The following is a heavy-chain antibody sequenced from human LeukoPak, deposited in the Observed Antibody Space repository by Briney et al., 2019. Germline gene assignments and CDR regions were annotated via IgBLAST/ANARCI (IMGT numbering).Heavy chain of an antibody. CDR1: GITFSSYA. CDR3: ARGGGDS. V-gene: IGHV3-23*01. D-gene: IGHD3-10*01. Sequence: GGSLRLSCAASGITFSSYAMTWVRQAPGKGLEWVSTITAGGDYTYYADSVKGRFTISGDNAKNSLYLQMNSLRAEDTAVYYCARGGGDSWGQGTRVTVSS. J-gene: IGHJ4*02. CDR2: ITAGGDYT.